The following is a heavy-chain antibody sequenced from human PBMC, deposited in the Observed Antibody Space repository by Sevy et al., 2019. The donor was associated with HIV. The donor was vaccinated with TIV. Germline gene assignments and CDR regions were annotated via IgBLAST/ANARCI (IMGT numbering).Heavy chain of an antibody. CDR2: ISGRGGST. CDR1: GFSISTYA. CDR3: AKAPPGHCSSGSCPRAYYYYGMDV. Sequence: GESLKISCAASGFSISTYAMNWVRQAPGKGLEWVSAISGRGGSTYYAASVEGRFTISRDNSKNTLYLQMNSVRAEDTAVYYCAKAPPGHCSSGSCPRAYYYYGMDVWGQGTTVTVSS. D-gene: IGHD2-15*01. J-gene: IGHJ6*02. V-gene: IGHV3-23*01.